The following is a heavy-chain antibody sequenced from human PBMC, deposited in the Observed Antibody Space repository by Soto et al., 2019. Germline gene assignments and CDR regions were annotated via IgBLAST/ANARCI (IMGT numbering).Heavy chain of an antibody. Sequence: EVQLVESGGGLVQPGGSLRLSCAASGFTFSMYWMHWVRQVPGKGPEWVSRINDDGISTNYADSVKGRFTISRDNAKNTLYLQMNALRVEDTGGYYCTRGPRPTSTGTGALWGQGTLVTVSS. CDR3: TRGPRPTSTGTGAL. D-gene: IGHD1-1*01. V-gene: IGHV3-74*01. J-gene: IGHJ4*02. CDR1: GFTFSMYW. CDR2: INDDGIST.